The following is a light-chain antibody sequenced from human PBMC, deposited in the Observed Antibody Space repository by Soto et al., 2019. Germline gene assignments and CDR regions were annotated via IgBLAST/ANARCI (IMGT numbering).Light chain of an antibody. V-gene: IGKV3-11*01. Sequence: EIVLTQSASTLSLSPGERATLSCRASPSVTNFLAWYQQKPGQAPRLLIYGAFNRATGIPARFSGSGSATDFTLTISSLEPEDSAVYYCQQRNVWPPVTFGQGTRLEIK. CDR2: GAF. CDR1: PSVTNF. J-gene: IGKJ5*01. CDR3: QQRNVWPPVT.